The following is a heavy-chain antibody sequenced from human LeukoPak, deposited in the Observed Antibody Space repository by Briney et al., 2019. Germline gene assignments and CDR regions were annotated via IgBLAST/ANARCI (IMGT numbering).Heavy chain of an antibody. CDR1: GGSISSSNW. CDR2: IYYSGST. J-gene: IGHJ4*02. Sequence: SETLSLTCAVSGGSISSSNWWSWVRQPPGKGLEWIGYIYYSGSTYYNPSLKSRVTISVDTSKNQFSLKLSSVTAADTAVYYCARGLGLTNFDYWGQGTLVTVSS. D-gene: IGHD1-7*01. V-gene: IGHV4-4*02. CDR3: ARGLGLTNFDY.